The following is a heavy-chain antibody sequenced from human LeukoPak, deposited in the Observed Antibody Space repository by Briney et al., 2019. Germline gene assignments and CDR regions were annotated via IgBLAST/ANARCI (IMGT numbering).Heavy chain of an antibody. CDR2: IYDSGST. V-gene: IGHV4-39*01. CDR1: GGSISSSSYY. Sequence: SETLSLTCTVSGGSISSSSYYWGWIRQPPGKGLEWIGSIYDSGSTYYNPSLKSRVTISVDTSKNQFSLKLSSVTAADTAVYYCARHGWGVCGGDCYPTPYYFDYWGQGTLVTVSS. J-gene: IGHJ4*02. CDR3: ARHGWGVCGGDCYPTPYYFDY. D-gene: IGHD2-21*02.